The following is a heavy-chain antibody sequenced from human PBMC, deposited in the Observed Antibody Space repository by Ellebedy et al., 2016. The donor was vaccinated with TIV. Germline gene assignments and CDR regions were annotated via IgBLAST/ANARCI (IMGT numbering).Heavy chain of an antibody. J-gene: IGHJ4*02. CDR2: IYWDDDK. D-gene: IGHD3-22*01. CDR3: AHRRGYYDSSGYYGY. V-gene: IGHV2-5*02. CDR1: GFSLSTSGVG. Sequence: SGPTLVNPTQTLTLTCTFSGFSLSTSGVGVGWIRQPPGKALEWLALIYWDDDKRYRPALKSRLTITKDTSKNQVVLTMTNMDPVDTATYYCAHRRGYYDSSGYYGYWGQGTLVTVSS.